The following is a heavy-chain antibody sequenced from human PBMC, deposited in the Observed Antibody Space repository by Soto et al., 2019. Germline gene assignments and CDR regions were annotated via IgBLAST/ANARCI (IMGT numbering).Heavy chain of an antibody. CDR1: GGSISSYY. CDR2: IYYSGST. D-gene: IGHD3-10*01. CDR3: AGGPTWYYYAA. J-gene: IGHJ4*02. V-gene: IGHV4-59*01. Sequence: QVQLQESGPGLVKPSETLSLTCTVSGGSISSYYWSWIRQPPGKGLEWIGSIYYSGSTNYNPSLKSRVTISVDTSKNQFSLKLSSVTAADTAVYYCAGGPTWYYYAAGGQGTLVTVSS.